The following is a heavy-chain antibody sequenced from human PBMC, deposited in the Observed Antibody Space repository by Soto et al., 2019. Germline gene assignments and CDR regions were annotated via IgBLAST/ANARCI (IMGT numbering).Heavy chain of an antibody. V-gene: IGHV3-48*01. CDR2: IMSSTDTI. CDR1: GFTFSSYT. CDR3: VRSRLDV. Sequence: TGGSLRLSCGASGFTFSSYTMNWVRQAPGRGLEWVSSIMSSTDTIYDADSVKGRFTISRDNAKSSLYLQMNSLRAEDTAVYYCVRSRLDVWGKGAAVTVSS. J-gene: IGHJ6*04.